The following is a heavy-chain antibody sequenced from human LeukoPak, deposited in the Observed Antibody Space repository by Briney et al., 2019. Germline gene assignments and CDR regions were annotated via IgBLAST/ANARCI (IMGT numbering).Heavy chain of an antibody. J-gene: IGHJ6*02. CDR1: GYTFTGYY. V-gene: IGHV1-2*02. D-gene: IGHD2-21*02. CDR3: ARVWAYCGGDCSTRSYGMDV. CDR2: INPNSGGT. Sequence: ASVKVSCKASGYTFTGYYMHWVRQAPGQGLEWIGWINPNSGGTNYAQKFQGRVTMTRDTSISTAYMELSRLGSDDTAVYYCARVWAYCGGDCSTRSYGMDVWGQGTTVTVSS.